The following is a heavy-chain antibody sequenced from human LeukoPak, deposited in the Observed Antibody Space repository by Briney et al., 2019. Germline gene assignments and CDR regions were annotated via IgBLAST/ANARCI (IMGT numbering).Heavy chain of an antibody. CDR3: ARDHNLLYGGNYYYYMDV. V-gene: IGHV3-21*04. Sequence: GGSLRLSCAVSGFTFSSYSINWVRQAPGKGLEWVSSISSSSSYINYADSVKGRFTISRDNDKNSLYLQMNSLRAEDTAVYYCARDHNLLYGGNYYYYMDVWGKGTTVTISS. CDR2: ISSSSSYI. D-gene: IGHD4-23*01. CDR1: GFTFSSYS. J-gene: IGHJ6*03.